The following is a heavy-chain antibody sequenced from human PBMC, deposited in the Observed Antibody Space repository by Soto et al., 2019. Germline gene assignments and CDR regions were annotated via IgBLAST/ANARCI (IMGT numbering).Heavy chain of an antibody. D-gene: IGHD1-26*01. CDR3: AREGGSYRNGLFVY. Sequence: GGSLRLSCAASGFTFSSYSMNWVRQAPGKGLEWVSYISSSSSTIYYADSVKGRFTISRDNAKNSLYLQMNSLRAEDTAVYYCAREGGSYRNGLFVYWGQGTLVTGSS. V-gene: IGHV3-48*01. CDR1: GFTFSSYS. J-gene: IGHJ4*02. CDR2: ISSSSSTI.